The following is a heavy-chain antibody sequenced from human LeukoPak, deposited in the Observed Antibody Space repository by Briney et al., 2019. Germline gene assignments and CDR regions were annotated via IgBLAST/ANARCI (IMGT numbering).Heavy chain of an antibody. V-gene: IGHV4-34*01. CDR1: GGSFSGYY. D-gene: IGHD3-22*01. CDR3: ARDYYDSDY. CDR2: INHSGST. J-gene: IGHJ4*02. Sequence: SETLSLTCAVYGGSFSGYYWSWIRQPPGKGLEWIGEINHSGSTNYNPSLKSRVTISVDTSKNQFSLKLSSVTAADTAVYYCARDYYDSDYWGQGTLVTVSS.